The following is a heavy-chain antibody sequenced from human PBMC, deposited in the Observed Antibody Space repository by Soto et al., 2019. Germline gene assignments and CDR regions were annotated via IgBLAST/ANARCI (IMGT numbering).Heavy chain of an antibody. D-gene: IGHD2-2*03. Sequence: PSETLSLTCTVSGGSISSSSYYWGWIRPPPGKGLEWIGDINYSGSTNYNPSLKSRVTISVDTSKNQFSLKLSSVTAADTAVYYCARGGYIGYCSSTSCYVFFDYWGQGTLVTVSS. J-gene: IGHJ4*02. CDR2: INYSGST. V-gene: IGHV4-39*01. CDR3: ARGGYIGYCSSTSCYVFFDY. CDR1: GGSISSSSYY.